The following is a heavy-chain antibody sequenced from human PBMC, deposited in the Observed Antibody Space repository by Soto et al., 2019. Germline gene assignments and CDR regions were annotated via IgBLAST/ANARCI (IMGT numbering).Heavy chain of an antibody. CDR3: ARSVGAGSDGLRDRLDY. D-gene: IGHD3-16*01. Sequence: QVQLVESGGGVVQPGTPLGLSCVASGFSFSSYGMHWVRQPPGKGLEWVAVIWNDGSKRYYGDSVKDRFTVSRDSPNNMLYLQISSLRVEDTATYFCARSVGAGSDGLRDRLDYWGQGTPVTVSS. J-gene: IGHJ4*02. V-gene: IGHV3-33*01. CDR1: GFSFSSYG. CDR2: IWNDGSKR.